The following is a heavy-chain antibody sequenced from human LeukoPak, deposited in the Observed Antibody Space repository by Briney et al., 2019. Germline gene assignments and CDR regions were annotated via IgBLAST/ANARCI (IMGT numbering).Heavy chain of an antibody. J-gene: IGHJ5*02. CDR1: GGSISSGSYY. CDR3: ARDPVLEGNWFDP. D-gene: IGHD3-3*01. V-gene: IGHV4-61*02. Sequence: SETLSLTCTVSGGSISSGSYYWSWIRQPAGKGLEWIGRIYTSGSTNYNPSLKSRVTISVDTSKNQFSLKLSSVTAADTAVYYCARDPVLEGNWFDPWGQGTLVTVSS. CDR2: IYTSGST.